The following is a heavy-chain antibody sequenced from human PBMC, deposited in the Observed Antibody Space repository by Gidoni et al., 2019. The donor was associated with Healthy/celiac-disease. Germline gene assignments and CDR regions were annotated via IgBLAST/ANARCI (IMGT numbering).Heavy chain of an antibody. CDR3: VKGVAARYDAFDI. V-gene: IGHV3-64D*08. D-gene: IGHD6-13*01. CDR2: ISSNGGST. CDR1: GFTFSSYA. J-gene: IGHJ3*02. Sequence: EVQLVESGGGLVQPGGSLRLACSASGFTFSSYAMHWGRQAPGKGLEYVSAISSNGGSTYYADSVKGRFTISRDNSKNTLYLQMSSLRAEDTAVYYCVKGVAARYDAFDIWGQGTMVTVSS.